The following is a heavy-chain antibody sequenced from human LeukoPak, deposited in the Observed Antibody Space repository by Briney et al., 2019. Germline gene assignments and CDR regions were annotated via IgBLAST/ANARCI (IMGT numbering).Heavy chain of an antibody. CDR3: AIKGGFAD. J-gene: IGHJ4*02. CDR2: ISITGSAI. V-gene: IGHV3-48*03. D-gene: IGHD5-12*01. CDR1: GLSFSSYE. Sequence: GGSLRLSCAASGLSFSSYEMNWFPKAPGKGLNWISYISITGSAIFYADSVKGRFTISRDNAKNSLYLQMNSVRADDKAFYNGAIKGGFADWGQGTLVTVSS.